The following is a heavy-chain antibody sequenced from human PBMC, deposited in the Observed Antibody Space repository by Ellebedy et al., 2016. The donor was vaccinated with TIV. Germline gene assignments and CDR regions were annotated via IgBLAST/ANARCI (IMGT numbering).Heavy chain of an antibody. CDR1: GFTVSSNY. J-gene: IGHJ4*02. Sequence: PGGSLRLSCAASGFTVSSNYMSWVRQAPGKGLAWFSVIYKDGSTYYADSVKDRFTISRDSSKNTLYLQMNSLRVEDTAVYYCASGGWSHDHWGQGTLVTVSS. CDR3: ASGGWSHDH. D-gene: IGHD6-19*01. V-gene: IGHV3-53*01. CDR2: IYKDGST.